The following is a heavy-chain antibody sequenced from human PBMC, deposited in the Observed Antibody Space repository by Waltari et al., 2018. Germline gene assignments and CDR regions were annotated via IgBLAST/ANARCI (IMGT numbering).Heavy chain of an antibody. CDR3: AKDLAARKYSLDV. D-gene: IGHD6-6*01. CDR2: ISGSGAST. J-gene: IGHJ6*02. V-gene: IGHV3-23*04. Sequence: VHLVQSGGEVKKPGASVKVSCKASGYIFVNFGINWVRQAPGKGLECVSVISGSGASTYYADSVKGRFTSSRDNSKNTLYLQMNSLRAEDTAVYYCAKDLAARKYSLDVWGQGTTVTVSS. CDR1: GYIFVNFG.